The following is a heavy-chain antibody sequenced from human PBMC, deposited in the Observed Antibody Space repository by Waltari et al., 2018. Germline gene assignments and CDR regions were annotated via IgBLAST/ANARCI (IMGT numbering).Heavy chain of an antibody. J-gene: IGHJ4*02. CDR3: TGGAVTGTDF. CDR1: GFTFSGPT. V-gene: IGHV3-73*01. CDR2: IRSKPNNYAT. D-gene: IGHD6-13*01. Sequence: EVQVVESGGGLVQPGGSLKLFCATSGFTFSGPTIHWVRQTSGKGLEWIGRIRSKPNNYATRYTASVEGRFTISRDDSENTAYLQMSSLMTEDTAVYYCTGGAVTGTDFWGQGTLVTVSS.